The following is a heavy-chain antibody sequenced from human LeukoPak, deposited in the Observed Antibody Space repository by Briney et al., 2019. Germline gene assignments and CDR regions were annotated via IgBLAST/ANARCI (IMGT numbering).Heavy chain of an antibody. CDR2: IYYSGST. J-gene: IGHJ6*04. V-gene: IGHV4-31*03. D-gene: IGHD3-10*01. CDR3: ARGGGSMVRGVIPRYGMDV. CDR1: GGSISSGGYY. Sequence: KPSQTLSLTCTVSGGSISSGGYYCSWIRQHPGKGLEWIGYIYYSGSTYYNPSLKSRVTISVDTSKNQFSLKLSSVTAADTAVYYCARGGGSMVRGVIPRYGMDVWGKGTTVTVSS.